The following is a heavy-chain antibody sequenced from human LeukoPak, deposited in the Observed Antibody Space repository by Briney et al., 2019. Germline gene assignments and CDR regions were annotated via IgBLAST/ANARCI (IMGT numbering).Heavy chain of an antibody. D-gene: IGHD3-16*01. J-gene: IGHJ6*02. CDR2: INHNGNVN. V-gene: IGHV3-7*03. Sequence: GGSLRLSCAASGFTFTSYSMNWVRQAPGKGLEWVASINHNGNVNYYVDSVKGRFTISRDNAKNSLYLQMSNLRDEDTAVYFCARGGGLDVWGQGATVTVSS. CDR1: GFTFTSYS. CDR3: ARGGGLDV.